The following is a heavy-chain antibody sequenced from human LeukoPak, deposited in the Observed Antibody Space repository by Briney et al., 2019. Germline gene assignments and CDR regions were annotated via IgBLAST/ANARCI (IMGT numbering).Heavy chain of an antibody. Sequence: ASVKVSCKASGYTFTSYGISWVRQAPGQGLEWMGWISAYNGNTNYAQKLQGRVTMTTVTSTSTAYMELRSLRSDDTAVYYCARAYGYYYDSSGYYPFDYWGQGTLVTVSS. CDR3: ARAYGYYYDSSGYYPFDY. CDR2: ISAYNGNT. CDR1: GYTFTSYG. J-gene: IGHJ4*02. D-gene: IGHD3-22*01. V-gene: IGHV1-18*01.